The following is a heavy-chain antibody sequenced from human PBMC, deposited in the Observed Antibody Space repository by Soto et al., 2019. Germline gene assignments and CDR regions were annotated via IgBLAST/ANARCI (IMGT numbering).Heavy chain of an antibody. Sequence: EVQLVESGGGLVQPGGSLRLSCAASEFTFSIYWMSWVRQAPGKGLEWVANIKQDGSAQYYVDSVRGRFTIPRDNAKNSLYLQMISLRANYAAVYYWARFPAGTSYRLVYWDLWGRGILVAVSS. V-gene: IGHV3-7*01. CDR1: EFTFSIYW. D-gene: IGHD6-6*01. J-gene: IGHJ2*01. CDR2: IKQDGSAQ. CDR3: ARFPAGTSYRLVYWDL.